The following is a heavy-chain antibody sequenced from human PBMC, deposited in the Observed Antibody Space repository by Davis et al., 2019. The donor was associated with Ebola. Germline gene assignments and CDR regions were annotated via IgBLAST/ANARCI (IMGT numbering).Heavy chain of an antibody. CDR3: ARDPGST. CDR2: IYHSGST. CDR1: GYSISSGYY. J-gene: IGHJ4*02. Sequence: PGGSLRLSCAVSGYSISSGYYWGWIRQPPGKGLEWIGSIYHSGSTYYNPSLKSRVTISVDTSKNQFSLKLSSVTAADTAVYYCARDPGSTWGQGTLVTVSS. D-gene: IGHD2-2*01. V-gene: IGHV4-38-2*02.